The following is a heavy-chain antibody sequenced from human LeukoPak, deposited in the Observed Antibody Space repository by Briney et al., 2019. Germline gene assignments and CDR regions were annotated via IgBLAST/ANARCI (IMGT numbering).Heavy chain of an antibody. V-gene: IGHV3-11*04. CDR2: ISTSGSTI. CDR1: GFTFSDYY. Sequence: GGSLRLSCAASGFTFSDYYMSWIRQAPGKGLEWISYISTSGSTIYYADSVKGRFTISRDNAKNSLYLQMNSLRAEDTAVYYCARGMSGYYTNDAFDIWGQGTMVTVSS. D-gene: IGHD3-3*01. CDR3: ARGMSGYYTNDAFDI. J-gene: IGHJ3*02.